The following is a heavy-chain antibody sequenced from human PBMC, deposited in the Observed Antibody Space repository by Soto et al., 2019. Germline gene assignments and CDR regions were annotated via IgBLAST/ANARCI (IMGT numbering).Heavy chain of an antibody. D-gene: IGHD2-2*01. CDR1: GFTFSSYA. CDR3: AKEGRYCSSTSCSRSRGYYYYGMDV. V-gene: IGHV3-23*01. CDR2: SSGSGGST. J-gene: IGHJ6*02. Sequence: PGGSLRLSCAASGFTFSSYAMSWVRQAPGKGLEWVSASSGSGGSTYYADSVKGRFTISRDNSKNTLYLQMNSVRAEDTAVYYCAKEGRYCSSTSCSRSRGYYYYGMDVWGQGTTVTVSS.